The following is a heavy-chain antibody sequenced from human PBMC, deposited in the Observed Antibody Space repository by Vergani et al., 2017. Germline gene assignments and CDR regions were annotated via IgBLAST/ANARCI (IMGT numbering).Heavy chain of an antibody. CDR1: GGSISSSSYY. CDR3: AGGLSALTYYEILTGYSGRPSRGAFDY. J-gene: IGHJ4*02. V-gene: IGHV4-39*01. Sequence: QLQLQESGPGLVKPSETLSLTCTVSGGSISSSSYYWGWIRQPPGKGLEWIGSIYYSGSTYYNPSLKSRVTISVDTSKNQFSLKLSSVTAADTAVYYCAGGLSALTYYEILTGYSGRPSRGAFDYWGQGTLVTVSS. CDR2: IYYSGST. D-gene: IGHD3-9*01.